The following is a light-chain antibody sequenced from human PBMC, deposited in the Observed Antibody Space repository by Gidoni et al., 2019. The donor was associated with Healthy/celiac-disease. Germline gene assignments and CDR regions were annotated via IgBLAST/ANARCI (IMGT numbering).Light chain of an antibody. V-gene: IGKV3-15*01. Sequence: EIVMTQSPATLSVSPGERATLSCRASQSVRSNLAWYQQKPGQAPRLLIYGASTRATGIPARFSGSGSGTEFTLTISSLQSEDFAVYYCQQYNNWLRRSFGQGTKLEIK. CDR2: GAS. CDR3: QQYNNWLRRS. CDR1: QSVRSN. J-gene: IGKJ2*03.